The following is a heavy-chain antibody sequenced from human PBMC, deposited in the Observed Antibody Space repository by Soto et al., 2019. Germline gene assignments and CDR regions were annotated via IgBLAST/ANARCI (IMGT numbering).Heavy chain of an antibody. Sequence: SLSLTCTVSGGSVTNSSYYWGWIRQSPGKGLEWIGSVYYRGRSYSKSSVKSRVTISVDTSKNRFSLSLNSVTASDTAVYFCVSQRTTVPTQAYFDYWGPGALVTVSS. CDR1: GGSVTNSSYY. V-gene: IGHV4-39*01. J-gene: IGHJ4*02. D-gene: IGHD4-17*01. CDR2: VYYRGRS. CDR3: VSQRTTVPTQAYFDY.